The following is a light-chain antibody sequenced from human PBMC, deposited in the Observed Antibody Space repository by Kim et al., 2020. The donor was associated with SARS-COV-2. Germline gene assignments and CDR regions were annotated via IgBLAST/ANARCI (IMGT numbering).Light chain of an antibody. CDR3: QQYKDYPLT. Sequence: GDRVTITCRPSHAMSQYLAWFQQPPGKAPKPLIYSASKLHSGVPSNFSGSGSGTDFTLTISGLQPEHYATYYCQQYKDYPLTFGGGTKVDIK. CDR1: HAMSQY. CDR2: SAS. J-gene: IGKJ4*01. V-gene: IGKV1-16*02.